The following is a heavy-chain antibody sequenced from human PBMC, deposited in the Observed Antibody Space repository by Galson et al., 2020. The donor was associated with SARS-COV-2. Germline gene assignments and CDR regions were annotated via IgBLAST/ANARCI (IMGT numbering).Heavy chain of an antibody. V-gene: IGHV5-51*01. CDR2: MFPGYSDI. CDR3: ARRGPGAAFAL. CDR1: GYSFTSYW. J-gene: IGHJ3*01. Sequence: GESLKISCKCSGYSFTSYWIRWVRQIPGTGLEWVGVMFPGYSDIRYSPSFQGQVTIPADNSISTAYLQGTGLKASDTAIYYCARRGPGAAFALWGQGTLVTVSS. D-gene: IGHD1-26*01.